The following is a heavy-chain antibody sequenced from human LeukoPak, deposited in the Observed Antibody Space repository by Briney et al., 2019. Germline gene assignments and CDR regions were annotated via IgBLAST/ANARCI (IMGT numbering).Heavy chain of an antibody. CDR2: IRSKAYGGTT. J-gene: IGHJ4*02. Sequence: GGSLRLSCTASGFTFGDYGMSWVRQAPGKGLEWVGFIRSKAYGGTTEYAASVKGRFTISRDDSKTIAYLQMNSLKTEDTAVYYCTGPFGELTFFDQWGQGTLVTVSS. CDR3: TGPFGELTFFDQ. V-gene: IGHV3-49*04. CDR1: GFTFGDYG. D-gene: IGHD3-10*01.